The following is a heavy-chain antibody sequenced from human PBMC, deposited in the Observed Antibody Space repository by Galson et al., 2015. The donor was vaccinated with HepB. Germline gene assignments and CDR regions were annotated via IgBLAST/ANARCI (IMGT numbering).Heavy chain of an antibody. CDR2: INPNSGGT. D-gene: IGHD4-17*01. V-gene: IGHV1-2*06. J-gene: IGHJ4*02. Sequence: SVKVSCKASGYTFTGYYMHWVRQAPGQGLEWMGRINPNSGGTNYAQKFQGRVTMTRDTSISTAYMELSRLRSDDTAVYYCARGGHGDYRYFDYWGQGTLVTVSS. CDR3: ARGGHGDYRYFDY. CDR1: GYTFTGYY.